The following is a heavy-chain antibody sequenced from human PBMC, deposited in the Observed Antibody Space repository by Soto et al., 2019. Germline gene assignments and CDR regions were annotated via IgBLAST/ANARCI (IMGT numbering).Heavy chain of an antibody. CDR1: GFSLTTYA. J-gene: IGHJ4*02. CDR3: VKDLYNDIFDS. CDR2: ITGGRGPT. Sequence: EVHLLDSGGDLVQPGGSLRLSCAVSGFSLTTYAMTWVRQAPAGGLEWVATITGGRGPTYYADSVKGRFTVSRDMSKNTLYLRMNSLRVDDTAIYFCVKDLYNDIFDSWGQGTLVTVSS. D-gene: IGHD1-1*01. V-gene: IGHV3-23*01.